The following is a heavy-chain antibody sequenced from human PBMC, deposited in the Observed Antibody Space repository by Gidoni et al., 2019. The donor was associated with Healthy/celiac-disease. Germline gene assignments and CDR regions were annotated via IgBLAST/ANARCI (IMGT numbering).Heavy chain of an antibody. CDR2: IYYSGST. J-gene: IGHJ6*02. Sequence: QVQLQESGPGLGKPSETLSLTGTVYGGSISSYYWSWIRQPPGKGLEWIGYIYYSGSTTYNPSLKSRFTISVDTSKYPFSLKLSSVPAADTAVYYCARDRYSSSWYYSYGMDVWGQGTTVTVSS. D-gene: IGHD6-13*01. V-gene: IGHV4-59*01. CDR3: ARDRYSSSWYYSYGMDV. CDR1: GGSISSYY.